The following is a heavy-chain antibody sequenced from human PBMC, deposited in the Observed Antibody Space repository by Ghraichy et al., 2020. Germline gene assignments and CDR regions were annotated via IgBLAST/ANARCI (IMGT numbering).Heavy chain of an antibody. D-gene: IGHD6-13*01. CDR2: IKEDGSEK. Sequence: GGSLRLSCAASGFTFSSYWMFWVRQAPGKGLEWVANIKEDGSEKYYVDSVKGRFTISRDNAKNSLYLQMNSLRVEDTAVYFCARDVAAAAWGRGTLVTVSS. J-gene: IGHJ5*02. V-gene: IGHV3-7*03. CDR3: ARDVAAAA. CDR1: GFTFSSYW.